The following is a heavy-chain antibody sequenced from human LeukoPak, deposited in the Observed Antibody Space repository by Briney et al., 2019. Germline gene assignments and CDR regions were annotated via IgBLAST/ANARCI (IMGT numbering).Heavy chain of an antibody. V-gene: IGHV4-30-2*01. CDR3: ARDADYGDYFVWAFDI. Sequence: PSETLSLTCTVSGGSISSGGYYWSWIRQPPGKGLEWIGYIYHSGSTYYNPSLKSRVTITVDRSKNQFSLKLSSVTAADTAVYYCARDADYGDYFVWAFDIWGQGTMVTVSS. J-gene: IGHJ3*02. D-gene: IGHD4-17*01. CDR1: GGSISSGGYY. CDR2: IYHSGST.